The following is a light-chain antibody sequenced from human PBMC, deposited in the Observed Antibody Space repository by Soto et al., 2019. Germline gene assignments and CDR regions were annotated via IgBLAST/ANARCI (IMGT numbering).Light chain of an antibody. CDR1: QSVSSN. V-gene: IGKV3-11*01. J-gene: IGKJ5*01. CDR2: DAS. CDR3: HQRQYWPPIT. Sequence: EIVMTQSPTILSVSPGERATLSCRASQSVSSNLAWYQQKPGQAPRLLISDASNRATGIPARFSGSGSGTDFTLTISSLEPEDFAVYYCHQRQYWPPITFGQGTRLEIK.